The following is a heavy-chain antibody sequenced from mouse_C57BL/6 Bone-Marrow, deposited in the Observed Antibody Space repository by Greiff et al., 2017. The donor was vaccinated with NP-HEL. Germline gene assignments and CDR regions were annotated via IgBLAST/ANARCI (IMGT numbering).Heavy chain of an antibody. D-gene: IGHD4-1*01. J-gene: IGHJ4*01. Sequence: EVQLQQSGPGLVKPSQSLSLTCPVTGYSITSGYYWNWIRQFPGNKLEWMGYISYDGSNNYNPSLKNRISITRDTSKNQFFLKLNSVTTEDTATYYCARLNWAYYYAMDYWGQGTSVTVSS. CDR1: GYSITSGYY. CDR2: ISYDGSN. V-gene: IGHV3-6*01. CDR3: ARLNWAYYYAMDY.